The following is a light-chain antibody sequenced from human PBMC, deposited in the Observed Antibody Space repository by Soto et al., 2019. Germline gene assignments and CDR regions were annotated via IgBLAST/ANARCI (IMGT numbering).Light chain of an antibody. Sequence: EIVLTQSPGTLSLSPGERATLSCRASQSVSSYLAWYQQKPGQAPRLLIYDASTRATGISARFSGSGSGTDFTFTNSSLEPEDFAGYYRQQRSNWPVTFGPGTKVEVK. CDR1: QSVSSY. CDR2: DAS. J-gene: IGKJ1*01. V-gene: IGKV3-11*01. CDR3: QQRSNWPVT.